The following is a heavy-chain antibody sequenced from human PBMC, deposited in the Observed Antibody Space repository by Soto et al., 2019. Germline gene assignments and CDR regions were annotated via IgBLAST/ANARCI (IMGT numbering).Heavy chain of an antibody. CDR1: GFTFSIYV. Sequence: EVQLVESGGGLVQPGGSLRLSCAASGFTFSIYVMHWVRQAPGKGLEYVSAISLNGDNTYYANSVKGRFTITRDNSKNTLYFQVVSWRFEDMAVYYCASPGGDSSGSPGHYYYGMDVGGQGTTCTVS. J-gene: IGHJ6*02. V-gene: IGHV3-64*01. CDR3: ASPGGDSSGSPGHYYYGMDV. D-gene: IGHD3-22*01. CDR2: ISLNGDNT.